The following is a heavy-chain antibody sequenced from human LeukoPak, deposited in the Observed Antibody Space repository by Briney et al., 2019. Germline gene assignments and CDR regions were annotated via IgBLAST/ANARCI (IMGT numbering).Heavy chain of an antibody. CDR1: GASISGYY. CDR2: IYYSGST. CDR3: ARVNSSGFDY. D-gene: IGHD6-19*01. Sequence: PSETLSLTCTVSGASISGYYWSWIRQPPGKGLECIGYIYYSGSTNYNPSLKSRVTISVDTPKNQFSLKLSSVIAADAAVYYCARVNSSGFDYRGQGTLVTVSS. V-gene: IGHV4-59*01. J-gene: IGHJ4*02.